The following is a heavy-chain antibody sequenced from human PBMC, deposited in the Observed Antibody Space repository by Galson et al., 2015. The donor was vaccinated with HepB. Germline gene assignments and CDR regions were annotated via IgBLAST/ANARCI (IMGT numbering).Heavy chain of an antibody. J-gene: IGHJ4*02. CDR1: GSIFFINY. V-gene: IGHV1-46*01. CDR3: AKIDLELDLNY. CDR2: INPSGSA. D-gene: IGHD1-1*01. Sequence: SVKVSCKASGSIFFINYIHWVRQAPGQGLEWMGIINPSGSAVYAQKFQGRVTMTRDTSTATVSMDLSSLTHEDTAIYYCAKIDLELDLNYWGQGTLVIVSS.